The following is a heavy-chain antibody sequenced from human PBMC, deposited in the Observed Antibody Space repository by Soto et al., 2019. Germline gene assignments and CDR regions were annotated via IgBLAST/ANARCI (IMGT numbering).Heavy chain of an antibody. CDR1: GGTFSSYA. CDR3: APHPMATSTYYYRMDV. J-gene: IGHJ6*02. V-gene: IGHV1-69*12. D-gene: IGHD5-12*01. CDR2: IIPIFGTA. Sequence: QVKLVQSGAEVKKPGSSVKVSCKASGGTFSSYAISWVRQAPGQVLEWMGGIIPIFGTANYAQKFQGRVTINADESTSTAYMELSSLRSEDTAVYYCAPHPMATSTYYYRMDVWGQGTTVTVSS.